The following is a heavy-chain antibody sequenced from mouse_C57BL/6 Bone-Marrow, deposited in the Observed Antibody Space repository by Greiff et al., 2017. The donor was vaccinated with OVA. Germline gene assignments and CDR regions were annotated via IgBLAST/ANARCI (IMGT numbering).Heavy chain of an antibody. D-gene: IGHD1-1*01. J-gene: IGHJ1*03. V-gene: IGHV1-72*01. CDR1: GYTFTSYW. CDR3: AREALYYGSSFWYFDV. CDR2: IDPNSGGT. Sequence: QVQLQQPGAELVKPGASVKLSCKASGYTFTSYWMHWVKQRPGRGLEWIGRIDPNSGGTKYTEKFKSKATLTVDKPSSTADMQLSSLTSEDSAVYDCAREALYYGSSFWYFDVWGTGTTVTVSS.